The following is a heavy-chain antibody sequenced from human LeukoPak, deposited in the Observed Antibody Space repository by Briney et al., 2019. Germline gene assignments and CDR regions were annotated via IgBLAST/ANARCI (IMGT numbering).Heavy chain of an antibody. Sequence: GGSLRLSCAASGFTFSSYAMSWVRQAPGKGLEWVSAISGSGGSTYYADSVKGRFTISRDNSKNTLYLQTNSLRAEDTAVYYCANDLPEEGGYFDYWGQGTLVTVSS. CDR3: ANDLPEEGGYFDY. D-gene: IGHD3-16*01. J-gene: IGHJ4*02. CDR2: ISGSGGST. CDR1: GFTFSSYA. V-gene: IGHV3-23*01.